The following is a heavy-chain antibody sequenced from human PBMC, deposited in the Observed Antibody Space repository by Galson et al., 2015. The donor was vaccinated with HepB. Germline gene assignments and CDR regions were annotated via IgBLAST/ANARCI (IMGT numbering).Heavy chain of an antibody. J-gene: IGHJ4*02. CDR3: AKDLRTTVVTPAFDY. D-gene: IGHD4-23*01. Sequence: SLRLSCAASGFTFSSYGMHWVRQAPGKGLEWVAVISYDGSNKYYADSVKGRFTISRDNSKNTLYLQMNSLRAEDTAVYYCAKDLRTTVVTPAFDYWGQGTLVTVSS. CDR1: GFTFSSYG. V-gene: IGHV3-30*18. CDR2: ISYDGSNK.